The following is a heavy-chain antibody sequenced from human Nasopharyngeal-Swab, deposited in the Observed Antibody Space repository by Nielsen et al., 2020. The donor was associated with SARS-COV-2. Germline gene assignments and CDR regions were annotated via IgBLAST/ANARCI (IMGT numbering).Heavy chain of an antibody. V-gene: IGHV3-21*01. CDR2: IRGTSTDI. CDR1: GISFSTYT. J-gene: IGHJ4*02. D-gene: IGHD2-21*02. Sequence: GGSLRLSCAASGISFSTYTMNWVRQAPGKGLEWVSSIRGTSTDIFDADSVKGRFTISRDYAKNSLLLQVNSLRAEDTAVYYCVRGRFCGGDCYSDPFDYWGQGTLVTVSS. CDR3: VRGRFCGGDCYSDPFDY.